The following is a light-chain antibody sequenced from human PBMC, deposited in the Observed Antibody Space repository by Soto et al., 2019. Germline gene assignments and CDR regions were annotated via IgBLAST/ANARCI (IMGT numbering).Light chain of an antibody. CDR3: QHYNTWPLT. CDR2: DAS. CDR1: QSVSSY. J-gene: IGKJ4*01. Sequence: EIVLTQSPATLSLSPGERATLSCRASQSVSSYLAWYQQKPGQAPRLLIYDASNRATGIPARFSGSGSGSDFTLTISSLEPEDFAVYYCQHYNTWPLTFGGGTKVDIK. V-gene: IGKV3-11*01.